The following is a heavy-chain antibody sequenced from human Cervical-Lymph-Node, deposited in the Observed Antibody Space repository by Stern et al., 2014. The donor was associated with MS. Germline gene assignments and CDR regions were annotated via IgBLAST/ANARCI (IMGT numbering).Heavy chain of an antibody. Sequence: QVTLKESGPALVKPTQTLTLTCTFSGFSLVTSGVRVSWIRKPPGKALEWLARIDWNDKTFYNTSLMTRLTISKDTSKNQVVLTMTNVDPVDTATYYCARMMGSGYRHYFDYWGQGTPVTVS. CDR1: GFSLVTSGVR. J-gene: IGHJ4*02. CDR3: ARMMGSGYRHYFDY. V-gene: IGHV2-70*04. D-gene: IGHD3-3*01. CDR2: IDWNDKT.